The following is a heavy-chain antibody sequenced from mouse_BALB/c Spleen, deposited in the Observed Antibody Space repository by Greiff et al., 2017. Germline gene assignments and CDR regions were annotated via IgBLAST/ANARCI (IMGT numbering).Heavy chain of an antibody. V-gene: IGHV14-3*02. Sequence: DVHLVESGAELVKPGASVKLSCTASGFNIKDTYMHWVKQRPEQGLEWIGRIDPANGNTKYDPKFQGKATITADTSSNTAYLQLSSLTSEDTAVYYCARDDYVYYYAMDYWGQGTSVTVSS. J-gene: IGHJ4*01. D-gene: IGHD2-4*01. CDR1: GFNIKDTY. CDR3: ARDDYVYYYAMDY. CDR2: IDPANGNT.